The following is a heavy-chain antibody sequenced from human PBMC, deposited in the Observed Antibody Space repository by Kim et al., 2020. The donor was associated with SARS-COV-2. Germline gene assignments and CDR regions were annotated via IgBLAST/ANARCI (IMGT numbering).Heavy chain of an antibody. CDR3: ARVLGAITIFGVVIVNWFDP. CDR1: GGSISSGRYY. V-gene: IGHV4-31*03. CDR2: IYYSGST. Sequence: SETLSLTCTVSGGSISSGRYYWSWIRQHPGKGLEWIGYIYYSGSTYYNPSLKSRVTISVDTSKNQFSLKLSSVTAADTAVYYCARVLGAITIFGVVIVNWFDPWGQGTLVTVSS. J-gene: IGHJ5*02. D-gene: IGHD3-3*01.